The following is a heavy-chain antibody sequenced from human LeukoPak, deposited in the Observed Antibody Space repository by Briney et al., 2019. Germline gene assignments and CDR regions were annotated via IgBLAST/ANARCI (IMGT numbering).Heavy chain of an antibody. CDR3: TPEGLRGAISSDFDY. Sequence: GGSLRLSCAASGFTFSDYWMHWVRQAPGKGLVWVSHINADEDRAAYADSVKGRFTISRDNARNTLYLQMNSLKTEDTAVYYCTPEGLRGAISSDFDYWGQGTLVTVSS. CDR1: GFTFSDYW. D-gene: IGHD3-16*02. CDR2: INADEDRA. J-gene: IGHJ4*02. V-gene: IGHV3-74*01.